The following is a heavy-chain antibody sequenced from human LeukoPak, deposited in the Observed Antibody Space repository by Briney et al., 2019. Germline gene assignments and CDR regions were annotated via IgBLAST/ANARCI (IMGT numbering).Heavy chain of an antibody. CDR1: GGSFSGYY. CDR2: INHSGST. J-gene: IGHJ4*02. CDR3: ARRGYSSGWCLIGFDY. D-gene: IGHD6-19*01. V-gene: IGHV4-34*01. Sequence: SETLSLTCAVYGGSFSGYYWSWIRQPPGKGLEWIGEINHSGSTNYNPSLKSRVTISVDTSKNQFSLKLSSVTAADTAVYYCARRGYSSGWCLIGFDYWGQGTLVTVSS.